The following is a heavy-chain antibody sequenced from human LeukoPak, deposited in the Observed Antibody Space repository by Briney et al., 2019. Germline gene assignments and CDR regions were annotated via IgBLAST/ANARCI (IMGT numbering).Heavy chain of an antibody. D-gene: IGHD5-24*01. CDR1: GFTSSSYA. V-gene: IGHV3-30*04. J-gene: IGHJ4*02. CDR2: ISYDGSNK. Sequence: GRSLRLSCAASGFTSSSYAMHWVRQAPGKGLEWVAVISYDGSNKYYADSVKGRFTISRDNSKNTLYLQMNSLRAEDTAVYYCARDLGDGYNNGDYWGQGTLVTVSS. CDR3: ARDLGDGYNNGDY.